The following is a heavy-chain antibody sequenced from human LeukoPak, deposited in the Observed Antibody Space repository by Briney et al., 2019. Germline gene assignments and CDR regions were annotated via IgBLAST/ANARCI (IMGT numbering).Heavy chain of an antibody. CDR2: IYHSGST. Sequence: SSQTLSLTCAVSGVSISSGGYSWGWIRQPPGRGLEWIGYIYHSGSTYYNPSLKSRVTISVDRSKNQFSLKLSSVTAADTAVYYCARDGYYDSSWGQGTLVTVSS. V-gene: IGHV4-30-2*01. J-gene: IGHJ4*02. CDR1: GVSISSGGYS. CDR3: ARDGYYDSS. D-gene: IGHD3-22*01.